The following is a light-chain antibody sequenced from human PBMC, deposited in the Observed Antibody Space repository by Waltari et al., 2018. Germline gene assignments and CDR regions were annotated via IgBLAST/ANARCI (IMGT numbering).Light chain of an antibody. J-gene: IGLJ1*01. CDR2: EVN. CDR3: SSYAGSNYYV. CDR1: SSDVGGYNY. V-gene: IGLV2-8*01. Sequence: QSALTQPPSASGSPGQSVTISCTGTSSDVGGYNYVSWYQQHPGKAPKLMIYEVNERPSGVPARFSGSKSGNTASLTVSGLQAEDEADYYCSSYAGSNYYVFGTGTKVTVL.